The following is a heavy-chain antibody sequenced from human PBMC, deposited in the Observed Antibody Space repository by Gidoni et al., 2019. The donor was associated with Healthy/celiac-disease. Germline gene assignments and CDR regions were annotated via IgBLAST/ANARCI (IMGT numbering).Heavy chain of an antibody. J-gene: IGHJ4*02. Sequence: EVQLLESGGGLVQPGGSLRLSCAASGFTFSSYAMSWVRQATGKGLDWVSAISGSGGSTYYADSVNGRFTISRDNSKNTLYLQMNSLRAEDTAVYYCAKEGLWFGELLEGFDYWGQGTLVTVSS. V-gene: IGHV3-23*01. CDR3: AKEGLWFGELLEGFDY. CDR1: GFTFSSYA. D-gene: IGHD3-10*01. CDR2: ISGSGGST.